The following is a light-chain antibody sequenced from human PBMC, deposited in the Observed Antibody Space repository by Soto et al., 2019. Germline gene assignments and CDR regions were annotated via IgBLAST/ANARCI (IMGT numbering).Light chain of an antibody. J-gene: IGKJ4*01. V-gene: IGKV4-1*01. CDR2: RAS. Sequence: DIVMTQSPDSLAVSLGERATINCKSSQSVLFGSNNKFYLAWYQQKPGQPPKLLIYRASTRESGVPDRFSGSGSGTDFTLTISSLQPEDVSGDKVQPYYSTARALGGGTRVEIK. CDR3: QPYYSTARA. CDR1: QSVLFGSNNKFY.